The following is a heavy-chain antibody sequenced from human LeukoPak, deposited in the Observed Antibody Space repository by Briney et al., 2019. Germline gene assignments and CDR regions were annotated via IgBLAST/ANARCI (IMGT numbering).Heavy chain of an antibody. J-gene: IGHJ5*02. CDR2: IYHTGST. Sequence: SETLSLTCTVSGYSISSGDYWGWIRQPPGKGLEWIGSIYHTGSTYYNPSLTSRLSISIDTSKNQFSLKLRIVTAADTAVYYCARVYMVRGVGWFDPWGQGTLVTVSS. CDR1: GYSISSGDY. V-gene: IGHV4-38-2*02. CDR3: ARVYMVRGVGWFDP. D-gene: IGHD3-10*01.